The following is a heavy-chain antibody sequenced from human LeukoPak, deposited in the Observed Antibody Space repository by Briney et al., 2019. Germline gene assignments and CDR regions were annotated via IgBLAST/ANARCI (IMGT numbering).Heavy chain of an antibody. CDR1: GGSFSGYY. D-gene: IGHD1-26*01. CDR2: INHSGST. CDR3: AGEPSDYYYYGMDV. Sequence: SETLSLTCAVYGGSFSGYYWSWIRQPPGKGLKWFGEINHSGSTNYNPSLKSRVTISVDTSKNQFSLKLSSVTAADTAVYYCAGEPSDYYYYGMDVWGQGTTVTVSS. J-gene: IGHJ6*02. V-gene: IGHV4-34*01.